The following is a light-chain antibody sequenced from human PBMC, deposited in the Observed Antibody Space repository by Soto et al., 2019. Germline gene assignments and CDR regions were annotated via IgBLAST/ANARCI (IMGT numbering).Light chain of an antibody. V-gene: IGKV4-1*01. Sequence: DIVMTQSPDSLAVSLGGRATIKCRSSQSLLYTSNNKNHLAWYQQKPGQSPKVLIYWASTRQTGVPERFSGSGSGTDFTLTISSLQADDVAIYYCQQYFSTPITFGQGTRLEIK. CDR1: QSLLYTSNNKNH. CDR3: QQYFSTPIT. J-gene: IGKJ5*01. CDR2: WAS.